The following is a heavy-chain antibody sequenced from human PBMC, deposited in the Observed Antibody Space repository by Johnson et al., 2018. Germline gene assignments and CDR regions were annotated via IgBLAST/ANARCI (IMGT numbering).Heavy chain of an antibody. D-gene: IGHD2-2*02. Sequence: QVQLVESGGGVVQPGRSLRLSCAASGFTFSSYGMHWVRQAPGKGLEWVAVISYDGSNKYYADSVKGPFTISRDNSKNTLYLQMNCLSAEETAVYYCAKGPSYQLLYAEYFQHWGQGTLVTVSS. J-gene: IGHJ1*01. V-gene: IGHV3-30*18. CDR2: ISYDGSNK. CDR1: GFTFSSYG. CDR3: AKGPSYQLLYAEYFQH.